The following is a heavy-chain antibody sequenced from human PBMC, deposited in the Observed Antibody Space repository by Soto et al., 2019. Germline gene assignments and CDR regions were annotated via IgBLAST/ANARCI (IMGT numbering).Heavy chain of an antibody. CDR2: IYYSGST. Sequence: SETLSLTCTVSGGSISSGDYYWSWIRQPPGKGLEWIGYIYYSGSTYYNPSLKSRVTISVDTSKNQFSLKLSSVTAADTAVYYCARDLVPAAIEARKGGWFDPWGQGTLVTVSS. D-gene: IGHD2-2*02. V-gene: IGHV4-30-4*01. CDR3: ARDLVPAAIEARKGGWFDP. CDR1: GGSISSGDYY. J-gene: IGHJ5*02.